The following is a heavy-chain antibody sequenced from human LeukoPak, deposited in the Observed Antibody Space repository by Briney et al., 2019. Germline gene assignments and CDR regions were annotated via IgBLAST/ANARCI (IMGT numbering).Heavy chain of an antibody. CDR3: PGGGYSSGCSAP. CDR1: GGSISSCGYS. J-gene: IGHJ5*02. V-gene: IGHV4-30-2*01. CDR2: IYHSGST. Sequence: PSETLSLTRAVSGGSISSCGYSWSWIRQPPGKGLEWIGYIYHSGSTYYNPSLKSRVTISVDRSKNQFSLKLSSVTAADTAGYYCPGGGYSSGCSAPWGQETLVTVPS. D-gene: IGHD6-19*01.